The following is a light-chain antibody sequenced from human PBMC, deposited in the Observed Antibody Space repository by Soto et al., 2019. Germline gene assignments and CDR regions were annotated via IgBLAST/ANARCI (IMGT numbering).Light chain of an antibody. CDR3: QQYGSSPMYT. J-gene: IGKJ2*01. V-gene: IGKV3-20*01. CDR1: QSLSSSY. Sequence: EIVLTQSPGTLSLSPGERATHSCRASQSLSSSYLAWYQQKPGQAPRLLIYGTSSRATGIPDRFSGSGSGTDFTLTISRLEPEDFALYYCQQYGSSPMYTFGQGTKVDIK. CDR2: GTS.